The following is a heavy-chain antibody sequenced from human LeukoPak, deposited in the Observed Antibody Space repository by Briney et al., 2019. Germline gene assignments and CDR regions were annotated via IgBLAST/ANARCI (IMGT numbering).Heavy chain of an antibody. D-gene: IGHD4-17*01. CDR3: AALHTGTFVDY. J-gene: IGHJ4*02. Sequence: GGSLRLSCAASGFTFSSYWMSWVRQAPGKGLEWVANIKQDGSEKYYVDSVKGRFTISRDNAKNSLYLQMNSLRTEDTAVYYCAALHTGTFVDYWGQGTLVTVSS. CDR1: GFTFSSYW. CDR2: IKQDGSEK. V-gene: IGHV3-7*01.